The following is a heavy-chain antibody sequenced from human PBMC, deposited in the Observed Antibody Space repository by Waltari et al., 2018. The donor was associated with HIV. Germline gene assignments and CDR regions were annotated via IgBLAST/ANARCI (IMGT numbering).Heavy chain of an antibody. D-gene: IGHD7-27*01. CDR2: IYYSGLT. CDR1: DYFITSVYY. Sequence: QVQLQESGPGLVKPSETLSLTCAVSDYFITSVYYWGWIRQAPGKGLEWIGNIYYSGLTYYNPSLKSRGTISVDTSKNHFALKLSSLTAADTAIYYCANLESNWGAFDIWGQGTMVTVSS. CDR3: ANLESNWGAFDI. J-gene: IGHJ3*02. V-gene: IGHV4-38-2*01.